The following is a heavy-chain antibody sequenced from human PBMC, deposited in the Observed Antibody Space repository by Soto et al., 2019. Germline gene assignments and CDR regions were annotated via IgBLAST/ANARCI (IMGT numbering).Heavy chain of an antibody. CDR2: IYYSGST. CDR1: GGSISSSSYY. Sequence: PSETLSLTCTVSGGSISSSSYYWVLIRQPPGKGLEWIGSIYYSGSTYYNPSLKSRVTISVDTSKNQFSLKLSSVTAADTAVYYCASPKIAFYNWFDPWGQGTLVTVS. V-gene: IGHV4-39*01. D-gene: IGHD3-3*02. CDR3: ASPKIAFYNWFDP. J-gene: IGHJ5*02.